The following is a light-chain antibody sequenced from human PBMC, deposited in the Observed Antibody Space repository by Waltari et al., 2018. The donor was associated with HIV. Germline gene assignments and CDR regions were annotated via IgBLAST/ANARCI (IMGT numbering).Light chain of an antibody. CDR3: ATWDDSLNAYV. CDR1: SSNVGINS. Sequence: SVLTQPPSASGTPGQRVSISCSGNSSNVGINSVNWFQQLPETAPKLLIFSTNYRPSGVPDRFSASKSGTSASLAISGLRSEDEADYYCATWDDSLNAYVFGTGTTVTVL. V-gene: IGLV1-44*01. J-gene: IGLJ1*01. CDR2: STN.